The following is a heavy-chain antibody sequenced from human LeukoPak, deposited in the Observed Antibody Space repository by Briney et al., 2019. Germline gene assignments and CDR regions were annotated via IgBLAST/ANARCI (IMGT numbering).Heavy chain of an antibody. CDR1: GGSISSYY. Sequence: PSETLSLTCTVSGGSISSYYWSWMRQPPGKGLEWIGNLYYSGSTNYNPSLKSRVTISVDTSKNQFSLKLSSVTAADTAVYYCARGRDIVVVVAATREYYFDYWGQGTLVTVSS. V-gene: IGHV4-59*12. CDR2: LYYSGST. CDR3: ARGRDIVVVVAATREYYFDY. J-gene: IGHJ4*02. D-gene: IGHD2-15*01.